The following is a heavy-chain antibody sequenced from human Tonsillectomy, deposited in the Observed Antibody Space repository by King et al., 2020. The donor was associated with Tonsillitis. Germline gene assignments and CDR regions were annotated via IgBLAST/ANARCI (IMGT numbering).Heavy chain of an antibody. V-gene: IGHV5-51*03. CDR3: SKSEGPLPHEDAFHI. CDR2: IYPDDSDT. CDR1: GYIFTSFW. Sequence: QLVQSGAEVKKPGESLKISCKGSGYIFTSFWIGWVRQMPGKGLEWMGIIYPDDSDTRYSPSFQGQDNISADKSISTAFLQWSSLHASDTAMYSCSKSEGPLPHEDAFHIWGQGTMVTVSS. J-gene: IGHJ3*02.